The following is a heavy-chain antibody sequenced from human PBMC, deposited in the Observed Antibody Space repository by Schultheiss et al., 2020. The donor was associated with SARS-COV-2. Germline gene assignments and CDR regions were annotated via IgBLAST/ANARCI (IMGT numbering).Heavy chain of an antibody. V-gene: IGHV4-34*01. CDR1: GGSFSGYY. Sequence: SETLSLTCAVYGGSFSGYYWSWIRQPPGKGLEWIGEINHSGSTNYNPSLKSRVTISVDTSKNQFSLKLSSVTAADTAVYYCARLTAAAGSYFQHWGQGTLVTVFS. D-gene: IGHD6-13*01. J-gene: IGHJ1*01. CDR2: INHSGST. CDR3: ARLTAAAGSYFQH.